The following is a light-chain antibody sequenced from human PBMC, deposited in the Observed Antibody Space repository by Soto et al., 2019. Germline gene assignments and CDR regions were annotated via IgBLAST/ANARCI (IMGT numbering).Light chain of an antibody. CDR2: DVS. CDR1: SSDVGGYNY. Sequence: QSALTQPASVSGSPGQSITISCTGTSSDVGGYNYVSWYQQHPGKAPKLMIYDVSTRPSGVSNRFSGSKSGNTASLTISVLQAEEEADYYCSSYTSSSTPGVFGGGTKLTVL. CDR3: SSYTSSSTPGV. V-gene: IGLV2-14*01. J-gene: IGLJ2*01.